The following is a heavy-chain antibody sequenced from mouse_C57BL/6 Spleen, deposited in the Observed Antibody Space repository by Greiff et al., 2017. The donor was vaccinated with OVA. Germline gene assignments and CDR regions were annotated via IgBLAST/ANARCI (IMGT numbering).Heavy chain of an antibody. Sequence: EVQLVESGGGLVKPGGSLQLSFSSSFFPFLSSSLHWVRPAPEKGLAWVAYISSGSSTIYYADTVKGRFTIARDNAKNTLFLQMTSLRSEDTAMYYCARPTYSSNWGFAYWGQGTLVTVSA. CDR2: ISSGSSTI. CDR1: FFPFLSSS. CDR3: ARPTYSSNWGFAY. V-gene: IGHV5-17*01. D-gene: IGHD2-5*01. J-gene: IGHJ3*01.